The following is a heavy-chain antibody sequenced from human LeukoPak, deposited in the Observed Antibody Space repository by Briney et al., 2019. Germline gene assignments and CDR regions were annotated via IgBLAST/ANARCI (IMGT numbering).Heavy chain of an antibody. V-gene: IGHV3-74*01. D-gene: IGHD2/OR15-2a*01. J-gene: IGHJ4*02. CDR1: GFTFTTYW. CDR3: AKDRATQYSLDY. Sequence: GGSLRLSCAASGFTFTTYWMHWVRQAPGKGLVWVSHINSDGSITSYADSVKGRFTISRDNAKNTLSLQMNSLRAEDTAVYYCAKDRATQYSLDYWGQGTLVTVSS. CDR2: INSDGSIT.